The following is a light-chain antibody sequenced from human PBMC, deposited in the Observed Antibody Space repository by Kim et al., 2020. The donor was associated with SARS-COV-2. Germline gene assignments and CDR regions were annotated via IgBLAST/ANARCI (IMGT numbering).Light chain of an antibody. CDR1: QHIANY. Sequence: DIQMTQPLSSLSASVGDRVTITCRASQHIANYLNWYQHKAGKAPKVLIYAASRLESGVPSRFGGSGSGTEFALTISSLQPEDFATYFCQQSYTSPGTFGQGTKLEI. J-gene: IGKJ1*01. V-gene: IGKV1-39*01. CDR2: AAS. CDR3: QQSYTSPGT.